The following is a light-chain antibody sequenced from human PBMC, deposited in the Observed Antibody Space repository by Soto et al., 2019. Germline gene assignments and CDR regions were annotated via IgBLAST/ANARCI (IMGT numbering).Light chain of an antibody. Sequence: NFMLTQPHSVSESPGKTVTISCTRSSGSIASNYVQWYQQRPGSSPTTVIYEDNQRPSGVPDRFSGSIDSSSNSASLTISGLKTEDEDDYHCQSYDSSNQVFGGGTKLTVL. CDR1: SGSIASNY. CDR2: EDN. J-gene: IGLJ2*01. CDR3: QSYDSSNQV. V-gene: IGLV6-57*01.